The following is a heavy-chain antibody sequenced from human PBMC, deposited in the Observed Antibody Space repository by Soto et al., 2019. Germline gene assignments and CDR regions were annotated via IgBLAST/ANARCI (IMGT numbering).Heavy chain of an antibody. J-gene: IGHJ4*02. V-gene: IGHV3-74*01. CDR2: INNDGSDT. Sequence: GGSLRLSCAASGFIFSSYWMHWVRQAPGKGLVWVSRINNDGSDTTYADSVKGRFTVSRDNTRNTLYLEMQSLRAEDRAVYYCSRDITFTPVYWGQGTLVTVPS. D-gene: IGHD1-20*01. CDR3: SRDITFTPVY. CDR1: GFIFSSYW.